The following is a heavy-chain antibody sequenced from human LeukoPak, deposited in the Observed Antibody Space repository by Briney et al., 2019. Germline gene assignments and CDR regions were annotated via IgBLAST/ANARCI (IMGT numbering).Heavy chain of an antibody. V-gene: IGHV3-30*01. J-gene: IGHJ4*02. CDR1: GFTFSNYA. Sequence: GKSLRLSCAASGFTFSNYAMHWVRQAPGKGLEWVSLISSGGTYEYYADSVKGLFTISRDNSKNTLYLQLNSLRAEDTAVYYCARDSTYYYDSGSSGPHYFDNWGQGTLVTVSS. D-gene: IGHD3-10*01. CDR2: ISSGGTYE. CDR3: ARDSTYYYDSGSSGPHYFDN.